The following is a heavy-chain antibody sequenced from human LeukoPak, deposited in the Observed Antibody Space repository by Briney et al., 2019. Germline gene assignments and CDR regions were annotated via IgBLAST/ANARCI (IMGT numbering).Heavy chain of an antibody. Sequence: GASVKVSCKXPGYTFTGYYMHWVRQAPGQGLEWMGWINPNSGGTNYAQKFQGRVTMTRDTSISTAYMELSRLRSDDTAVYYCARELLWFGELQFPFDYWGQGTLVTVSS. CDR1: GYTFTGYY. J-gene: IGHJ4*02. CDR2: INPNSGGT. V-gene: IGHV1-2*02. CDR3: ARELLWFGELQFPFDY. D-gene: IGHD3-10*01.